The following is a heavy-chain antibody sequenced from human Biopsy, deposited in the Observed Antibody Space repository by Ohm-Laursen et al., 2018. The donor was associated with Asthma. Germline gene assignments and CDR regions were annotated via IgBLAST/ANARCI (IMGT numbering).Heavy chain of an antibody. J-gene: IGHJ4*02. CDR3: ASDFPKDYVRYNFQF. D-gene: IGHD4-17*01. CDR2: HDHEEGGT. CDR1: GYSLTDLS. V-gene: IGHV1-24*01. Sequence: SVKVSFKISGYSLTDLSMHWVRQAPGQGLEWMGGHDHEEGGTVNARRFQGRVTMTEDTSTDTAYMELSSLSSDDTAVYYCASDFPKDYVRYNFQFWGQGTLVTVSS.